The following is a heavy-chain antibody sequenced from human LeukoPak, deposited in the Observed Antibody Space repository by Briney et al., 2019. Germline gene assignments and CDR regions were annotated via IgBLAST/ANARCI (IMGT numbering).Heavy chain of an antibody. CDR1: GESFIDYH. J-gene: IGHJ4*02. Sequence: SETLSLTCGIYGESFIDYHLNWIRQPPGKGLEGIGEISHDEGTNYNPSLKSRVTISVDMSNYQFSLKLTSVTAADTAVYYCARGPDCSKAGYWGPGTLVTVSS. CDR3: ARGPDCSKAGY. V-gene: IGHV4-34*01. D-gene: IGHD4-11*01. CDR2: ISHDEGT.